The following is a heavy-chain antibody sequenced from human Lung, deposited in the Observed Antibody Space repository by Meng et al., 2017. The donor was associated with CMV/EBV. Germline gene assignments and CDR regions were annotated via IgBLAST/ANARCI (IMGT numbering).Heavy chain of an antibody. D-gene: IGHD6-6*01. CDR3: ARSSSR. CDR1: GFTFSTEC. J-gene: IGHJ4*02. Sequence: GESLKISCAASGFTFSTECMTWVRQAPGKGLEWVANINPDGSAKHYVDSVKGRFTISRDNAMNSLYLQMNSLRAEDTAVYYCARSSSRWGQGTLVTVPS. V-gene: IGHV3-7*01. CDR2: INPDGSAK.